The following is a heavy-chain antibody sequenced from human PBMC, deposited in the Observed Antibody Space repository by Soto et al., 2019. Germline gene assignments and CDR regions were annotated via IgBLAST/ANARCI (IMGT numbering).Heavy chain of an antibody. J-gene: IGHJ4*02. CDR1: GYTFTSYA. V-gene: IGHV1-3*01. Sequence: ASVKVSCKASGYTFTSYAMHWVRQAPGQRLEWMGWINAGNGNTKYPQKFQGRVTITRDTSASTAYMELSSLRSEDTAVYYCARDPRYRKYSSSLCYFDYWGQGTLVTVSS. D-gene: IGHD6-6*01. CDR3: ARDPRYRKYSSSLCYFDY. CDR2: INAGNGNT.